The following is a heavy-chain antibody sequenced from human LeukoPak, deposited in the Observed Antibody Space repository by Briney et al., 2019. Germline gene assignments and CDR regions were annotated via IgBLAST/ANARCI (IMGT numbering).Heavy chain of an antibody. V-gene: IGHV3-30*18. CDR2: ISYDGSNK. CDR1: GFTFSSYG. CDR3: AKEVGATSHARGYFQD. Sequence: GGSLRLSCAASGFTFSSYGMHWVRQAPGKGLEWVAVISYDGSNKYYADSVKGRFTISRDNSRNTLYLQMNSLRAEDAALYYCAKEVGATSHARGYFQDWGQGTLVTVSS. D-gene: IGHD1-26*01. J-gene: IGHJ1*01.